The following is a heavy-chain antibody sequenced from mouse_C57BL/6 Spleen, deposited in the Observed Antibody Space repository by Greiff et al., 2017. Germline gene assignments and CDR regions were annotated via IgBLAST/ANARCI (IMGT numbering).Heavy chain of an antibody. Sequence: EVQVVASGGGLVQPKGSLKLSCAASGFTFNTYAMHWVRQAPGKGLEWVARIRRKSSNYATYYADSVKDRFTISRDDSQSMLYLQMNNLKTEYTAMYYCVRDAYEGYGYYFDDWGQGTTLTVAS. D-gene: IGHD2-3*01. CDR2: IRRKSSNYAT. CDR3: VRDAYEGYGYYFDD. V-gene: IGHV10-3*01. J-gene: IGHJ2*01. CDR1: GFTFNTYA.